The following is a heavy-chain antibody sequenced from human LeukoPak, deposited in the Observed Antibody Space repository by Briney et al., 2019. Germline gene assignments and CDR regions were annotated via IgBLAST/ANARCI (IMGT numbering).Heavy chain of an antibody. D-gene: IGHD2-2*01. CDR1: GESISTANYY. Sequence: SETLSLTCSVSGESISTANYYWTWIRQPAGKGLEWIGNIYHTGSTYYNPSLKSRVTISVDRSKNQFSLDLSSVTAADTAVYYCARDSAGVPGVAAAFDFWGQGTGVTVSA. V-gene: IGHV4-30-2*01. CDR2: IYHTGST. J-gene: IGHJ3*01. CDR3: ARDSAGVPGVAAAFDF.